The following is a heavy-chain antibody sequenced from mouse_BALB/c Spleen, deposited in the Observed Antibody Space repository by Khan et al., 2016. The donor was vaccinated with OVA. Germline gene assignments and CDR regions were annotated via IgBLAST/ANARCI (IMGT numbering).Heavy chain of an antibody. CDR1: GYTFTTYW. CDR2: INPTSGYT. V-gene: IGHV1-7*01. J-gene: IGHJ2*01. CDR3: TRDRIDY. Sequence: QVQLQQSGAELAKPGASVKMSCKASGYTFTTYWMHWVKQRPGQGLEWIGYINPTSGYTDYNENFKDRATLSADRSSSTADMQLSSLTSEEAEVYNCTRDRIDYWGQGTTLTVSS.